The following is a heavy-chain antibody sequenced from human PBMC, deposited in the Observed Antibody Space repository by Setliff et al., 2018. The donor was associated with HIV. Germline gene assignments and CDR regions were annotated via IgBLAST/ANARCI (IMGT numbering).Heavy chain of an antibody. J-gene: IGHJ4*02. Sequence: TLSLTCTVSGGSVSSGGYYWSWIRQHPGKGLEWIGYIYYSGKNYYNPSLKSRVTISLDRSKNQFSLKLTSVTAADTAVYYCAKDRSGSYRTFDYWGPGILVTVSS. V-gene: IGHV4-31*03. CDR3: AKDRSGSYRTFDY. D-gene: IGHD1-26*01. CDR2: IYYSGKN. CDR1: GGSVSSGGYY.